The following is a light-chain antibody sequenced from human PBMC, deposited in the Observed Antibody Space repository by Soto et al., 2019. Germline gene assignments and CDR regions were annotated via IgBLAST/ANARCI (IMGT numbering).Light chain of an antibody. CDR1: QGISSY. V-gene: IGKV1-9*01. J-gene: IGKJ5*01. Sequence: DIQLTQSPSFLSASVGDRVTITCRASQGISSYLAWYQQKPGKAPKLLIYAASTLQSGVPSRFSGSGSGAEFTLTISSLQPEDFATHYCQQLNSYPITF. CDR2: AAS. CDR3: QQLNSYPIT.